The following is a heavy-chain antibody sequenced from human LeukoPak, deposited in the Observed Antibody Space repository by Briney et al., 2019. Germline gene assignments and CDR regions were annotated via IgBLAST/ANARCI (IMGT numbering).Heavy chain of an antibody. V-gene: IGHV3-48*03. Sequence: PGGSLRLSCAASGFIFSSYEMNWVRQAPGKGLEWVSYISSSGSTKYYADSVKGRFTISRDNAKNSLYLQMNSLRAEDTAIYYCAQAAAGMSPTDYWGQGTLVTVSS. CDR3: AQAAAGMSPTDY. CDR2: ISSSGSTK. J-gene: IGHJ4*02. CDR1: GFIFSSYE. D-gene: IGHD6-13*01.